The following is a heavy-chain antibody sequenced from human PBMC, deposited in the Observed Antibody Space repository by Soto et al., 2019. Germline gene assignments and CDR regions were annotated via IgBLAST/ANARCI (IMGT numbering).Heavy chain of an antibody. V-gene: IGHV3-21*01. D-gene: IGHD3-22*01. CDR3: ARYDSSGYYWPYYYYGMDV. J-gene: IGHJ6*02. CDR2: LSSSSSYI. CDR1: GFTFSTYS. Sequence: EVQLVESGGGLVKPGGSLRLSCAASGFTFSTYSMNWVRQAPGKGLEWVSSLSSSSSYIYYADSVKGRFTISRDSAKNSLYLQMNSLRAEDTAVYYCARYDSSGYYWPYYYYGMDVWGQGTTVTVAS.